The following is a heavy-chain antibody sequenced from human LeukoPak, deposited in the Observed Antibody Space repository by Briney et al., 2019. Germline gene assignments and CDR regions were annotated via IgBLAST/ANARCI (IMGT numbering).Heavy chain of an antibody. Sequence: GESLKISCKGSGYTFTTYWIGWVRQMPGKGLEWMGIIYPGDSDTRYSPSFQGQVTISADKSISTAYLQWSSLKASDTAMYYCARQGQQDDFSYYFDYWGQGTLVTVSS. CDR3: ARQGQQDDFSYYFDY. CDR2: IYPGDSDT. CDR1: GYTFTTYW. D-gene: IGHD6-13*01. J-gene: IGHJ4*02. V-gene: IGHV5-51*01.